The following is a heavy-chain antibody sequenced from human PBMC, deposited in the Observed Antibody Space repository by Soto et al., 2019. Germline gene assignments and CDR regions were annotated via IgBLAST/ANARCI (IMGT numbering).Heavy chain of an antibody. Sequence: QVQLVESGGGVVQPGRSLRLSCAASGFTFSSYGMHWVRQAPGKGLEWVAVIWYDGSNKYYADSVKGRFTISRDNSMNKLELQMNSLRAEDTAVYYCARAKWLRFPMCYSDYWGQGTLVTVSS. CDR3: ARAKWLRFPMCYSDY. CDR2: IWYDGSNK. D-gene: IGHD5-12*01. V-gene: IGHV3-33*01. J-gene: IGHJ4*02. CDR1: GFTFSSYG.